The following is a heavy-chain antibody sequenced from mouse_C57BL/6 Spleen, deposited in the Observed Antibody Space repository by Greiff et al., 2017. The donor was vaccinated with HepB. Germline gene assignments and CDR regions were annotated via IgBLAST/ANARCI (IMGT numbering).Heavy chain of an antibody. D-gene: IGHD2-2*01. CDR1: GYTLTSYW. CDR3: ARGYDAPSLGY. J-gene: IGHJ2*01. V-gene: IGHV1-69*01. Sequence: QVQLQQPGAELVMPGASVKLSCKASGYTLTSYWMHWVKQRPGQGLEWIGEIDPSDSYTNYNQKFKGKSTLTVDKSSSTAYMQLSSLTSEDSAVYYCARGYDAPSLGYWGQGTTLTVSS. CDR2: IDPSDSYT.